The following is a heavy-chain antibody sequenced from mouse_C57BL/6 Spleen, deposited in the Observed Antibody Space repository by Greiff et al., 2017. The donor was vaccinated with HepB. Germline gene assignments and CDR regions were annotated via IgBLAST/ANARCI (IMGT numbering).Heavy chain of an antibody. CDR3: ARGYDYVGAY. CDR2: IDPSDSET. D-gene: IGHD2-4*01. CDR1: GYTFTSYW. V-gene: IGHV1-52*01. Sequence: VQLQQPGAELVRPGSSVKLSCKASGYTFTSYWKHWVKQRPIQGLEWIGNIDPSDSETHYNQKFKDKATLTVDKSSSTAYMQLSSLTSEDSAVYYCARGYDYVGAYWGQGTLVTVSA. J-gene: IGHJ3*01.